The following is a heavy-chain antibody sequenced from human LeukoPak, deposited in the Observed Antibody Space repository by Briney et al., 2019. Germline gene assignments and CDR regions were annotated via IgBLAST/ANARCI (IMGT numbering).Heavy chain of an antibody. J-gene: IGHJ5*02. V-gene: IGHV1-24*01. D-gene: IGHD3-10*01. CDR2: FDPEDGET. CDR3: ATERAVRGVIIKRWFDP. Sequence: GASVKVSCKIPGYTLTELSMHWVRQAPGKGLEWMGGFDPEDGETIYAQKFQGRVTMTEDTSTDTAYMELSSLRSEDTAVYYCATERAVRGVIIKRWFDPWGQGTLVTVSS. CDR1: GYTLTELS.